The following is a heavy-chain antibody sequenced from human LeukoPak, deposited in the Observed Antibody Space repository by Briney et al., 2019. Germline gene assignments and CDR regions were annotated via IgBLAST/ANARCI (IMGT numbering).Heavy chain of an antibody. CDR1: GGSISNYY. CDR2: IHSTGRT. CDR3: VRDRGAS. Sequence: SETLSLTCTVSGGSISNYYWSWVRQPPGKGLEWIGYIHSTGRTNYNPSLKSRVTFSIDTSKNQYSLKLTSVTAADTAVYYCVRDRGASWGQGTLVTVSS. D-gene: IGHD1-26*01. V-gene: IGHV4-59*01. J-gene: IGHJ4*02.